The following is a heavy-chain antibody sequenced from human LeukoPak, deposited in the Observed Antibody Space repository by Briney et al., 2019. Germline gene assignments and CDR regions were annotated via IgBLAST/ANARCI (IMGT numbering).Heavy chain of an antibody. Sequence: GRSLRLSCAASGSTFSSYGMHWVRQAPGKGLEWVAVISYDGSNKYYADSVKGRFTISRDNSKNTLYLQMNSLRAEDTAVYYCAKDRYYYDSSGYYYGYFQHWGQGTLVTVSS. CDR1: GSTFSSYG. J-gene: IGHJ1*01. D-gene: IGHD3-22*01. CDR3: AKDRYYYDSSGYYYGYFQH. CDR2: ISYDGSNK. V-gene: IGHV3-30*18.